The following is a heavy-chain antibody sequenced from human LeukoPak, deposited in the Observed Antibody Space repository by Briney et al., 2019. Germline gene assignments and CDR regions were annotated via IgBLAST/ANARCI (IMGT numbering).Heavy chain of an antibody. CDR3: ARDHGHVPFDY. CDR1: GFPFNSYA. CDR2: ISYDGSNK. Sequence: PGRPLPLSCAASGFPFNSYAMHWVRPATGKGLEWGAVISYDGSNKFYPVSVKGRFPISRDNSKTTLYLQMNSLRAEDTAVYYCARDHGHVPFDYWGQGTLVTVSS. J-gene: IGHJ4*02. D-gene: IGHD3-16*01. V-gene: IGHV3-30-3*01.